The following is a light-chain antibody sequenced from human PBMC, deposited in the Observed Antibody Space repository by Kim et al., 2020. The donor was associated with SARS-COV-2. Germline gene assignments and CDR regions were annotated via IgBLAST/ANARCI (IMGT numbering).Light chain of an antibody. J-gene: IGKJ4*01. CDR1: QTILYSSKNKNY. V-gene: IGKV4-1*01. Sequence: DIVMTQSPHSLTVSLGARATINCKSNQTILYSSKNKNYLAWYQQKPGQPPKLLIYWTSTRESGVPDRFSGSGSGTDFTLTISSLQAEDVALYYCQQYYAVPLTFGGGTKLEI. CDR2: WTS. CDR3: QQYYAVPLT.